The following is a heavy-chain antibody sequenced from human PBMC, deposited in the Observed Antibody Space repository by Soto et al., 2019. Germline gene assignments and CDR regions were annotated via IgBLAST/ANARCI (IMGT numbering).Heavy chain of an antibody. D-gene: IGHD4-17*01. CDR2: SSSDLTTK. CDR3: ARGAFYGAHTVEVYFDY. Sequence: EVQLVESGGGLVQPGGSLRLSCAASGFSFSSYSMNWVRQAPGKGLEWLSLSSSDLTTKFYADSVKGRFTISRASAKKSLYLQMNSLTAEDTAVYYCARGAFYGAHTVEVYFDYWGQGTLVTVSS. CDR1: GFSFSSYS. V-gene: IGHV3-48*01. J-gene: IGHJ4*02.